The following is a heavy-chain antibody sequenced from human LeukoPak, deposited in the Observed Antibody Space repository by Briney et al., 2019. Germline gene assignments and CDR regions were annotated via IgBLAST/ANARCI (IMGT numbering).Heavy chain of an antibody. CDR3: TYSSNWFYYFDY. D-gene: IGHD6-13*01. CDR2: IIPIFGTT. CDR1: GGTFSNYA. V-gene: IGHV1-69*05. J-gene: IGHJ4*02. Sequence: ASVKVSCKASGGTFSNYAITWVRQAPGQGLEWMGRIIPIFGTTNYAQKFQGRVTITTDESTSTAYMELSSLRSEDTAMYYCTYSSNWFYYFDYWGQGTLVTVSS.